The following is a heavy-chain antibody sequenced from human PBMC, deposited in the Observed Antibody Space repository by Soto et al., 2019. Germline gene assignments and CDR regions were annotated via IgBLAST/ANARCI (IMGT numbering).Heavy chain of an antibody. V-gene: IGHV3-74*01. CDR2: INTDGSAT. J-gene: IGHJ4*02. D-gene: IGHD2-21*01. CDR3: ARDGEGY. Sequence: GGSLRLSCVASGFTFNNFWMHWVRQVPGKGLVWVSRINTDGSATNYADSVKGRFTVSRDNAKNTQYLQMNSLRAEDTAVYYCARDGEGYWGQGTLVTVSS. CDR1: GFTFNNFW.